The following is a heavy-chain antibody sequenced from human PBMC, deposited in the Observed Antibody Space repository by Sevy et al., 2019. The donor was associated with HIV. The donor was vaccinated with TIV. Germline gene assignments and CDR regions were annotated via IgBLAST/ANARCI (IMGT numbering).Heavy chain of an antibody. CDR3: ARVIGYSSSWLTDY. V-gene: IGHV3-48*02. CDR2: IISSGGTK. D-gene: IGHD6-13*01. J-gene: IGHJ4*02. Sequence: GGSLRLSCAASGFTFGGYSMNWVRQAPGKGLEWISYIISSGGTKYYADSVKGRFTISRDNAQNSLQLQMNSLRDEDTAVYYCARVIGYSSSWLTDYWGQGILVTVSS. CDR1: GFTFGGYS.